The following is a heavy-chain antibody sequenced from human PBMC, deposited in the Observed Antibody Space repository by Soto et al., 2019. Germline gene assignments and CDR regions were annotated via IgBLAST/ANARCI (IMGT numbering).Heavy chain of an antibody. CDR3: ARPSGYSGYDDPFDY. V-gene: IGHV3-48*02. Sequence: HPGGSLRLSCAASGFTFSSYSMNWVRQAPGKGLEWVSYISSSSSTIYYADSVKGRFTISRDNAKNSLYLQMNSLRDEDTAVYYCARPSGYSGYDDPFDYWGQGTLVTVSS. D-gene: IGHD5-12*01. CDR1: GFTFSSYS. J-gene: IGHJ4*02. CDR2: ISSSSSTI.